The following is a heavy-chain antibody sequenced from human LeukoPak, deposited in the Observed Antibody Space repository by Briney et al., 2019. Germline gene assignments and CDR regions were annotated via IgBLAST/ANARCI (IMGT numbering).Heavy chain of an antibody. CDR3: AKSRSGYQIDI. V-gene: IGHV4-59*01. D-gene: IGHD3-22*01. J-gene: IGHJ3*02. CDR1: GGSISSYY. CDR2: IYYSGST. Sequence: PSETLSLTCTVSGGSISSYYWSWIRQPPGKGLEWIGYIYYSGSTNYDPSLKSRVTISVDTSRNQFSLNLTSVPAADTAVYYCAKSRSGYQIDIWGQGTMVTVSP.